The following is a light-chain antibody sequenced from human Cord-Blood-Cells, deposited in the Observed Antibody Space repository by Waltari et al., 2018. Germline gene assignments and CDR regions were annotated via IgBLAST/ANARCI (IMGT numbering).Light chain of an antibody. Sequence: DIQMTQSPSSLSASVGDRVTITCRASQSISSYLNWYQQKPGKAPKLPIYAASSLQSGVPSRFSGSGSGTDFTLTISSLQPEDFATYYCPKYNSAPYTFGQGTKLEIK. CDR2: AAS. CDR1: QSISSY. V-gene: IGKV1-39*01. J-gene: IGKJ2*01. CDR3: PKYNSAPYT.